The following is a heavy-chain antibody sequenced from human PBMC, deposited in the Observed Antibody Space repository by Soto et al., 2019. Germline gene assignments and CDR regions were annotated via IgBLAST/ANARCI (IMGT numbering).Heavy chain of an antibody. Sequence: SLRLSCAASGFTFSSYGMHWVRQAPGKGLEWVAVIWYDGSNKYYADSVKGRFTISRDNSKNTLYLQMNSLRAEDTAVYYCARSTTVTTEGTFYYYYGMDVWGQGTTVTVSS. CDR1: GFTFSSYG. J-gene: IGHJ6*02. V-gene: IGHV3-33*01. D-gene: IGHD4-17*01. CDR3: ARSTTVTTEGTFYYYYGMDV. CDR2: IWYDGSNK.